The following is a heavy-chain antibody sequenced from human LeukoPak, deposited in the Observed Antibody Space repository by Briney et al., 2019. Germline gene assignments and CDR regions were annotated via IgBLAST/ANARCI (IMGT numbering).Heavy chain of an antibody. CDR2: IGTAGDT. J-gene: IGHJ6*02. D-gene: IGHD6-13*01. CDR1: GFTFSSYD. V-gene: IGHV3-13*01. CDR3: ARGGKQQLGHYYYYGMDV. Sequence: GGSLRLSCAASGFTFSSYDMHWVRQATGKGLEWVSAIGTAGDTYYPGSVKGRFTISRENAKNSLYLQMNSLRAGDTAVYYCARGGKQQLGHYYYYGMDVWGQGTTVTVSS.